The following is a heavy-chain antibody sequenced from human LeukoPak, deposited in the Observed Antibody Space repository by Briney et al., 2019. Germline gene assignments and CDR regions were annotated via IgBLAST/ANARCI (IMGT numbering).Heavy chain of an antibody. CDR3: ARRGALGWFDP. V-gene: IGHV4-59*08. Sequence: PSETLSLTCTVSGGSISSYYWSWIRQPPGKGLEWIGYIYYSGSTNYNPSLKSRVTISVDTSKNQFSLKLSSVTAADTAVYYCARRGALGWFDPWGQGTLVTVSS. J-gene: IGHJ5*02. CDR1: GGSISSYY. CDR2: IYYSGST. D-gene: IGHD6-13*01.